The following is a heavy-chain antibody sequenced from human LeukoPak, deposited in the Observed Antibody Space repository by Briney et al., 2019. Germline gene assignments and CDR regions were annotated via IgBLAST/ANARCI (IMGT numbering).Heavy chain of an antibody. Sequence: GESLKISCKGFGYSFSSYWIGWVRQMPGKGLEWMGIIFPGDSDTRYSPSSQGQVTISADKTISTAYLQWSSLKASDTAMYYCARRHDGGGWDKYGMDVWGQGTTVTVSS. CDR1: GYSFSSYW. CDR3: ARRHDGGGWDKYGMDV. V-gene: IGHV5-51*01. J-gene: IGHJ6*02. D-gene: IGHD4-23*01. CDR2: IFPGDSDT.